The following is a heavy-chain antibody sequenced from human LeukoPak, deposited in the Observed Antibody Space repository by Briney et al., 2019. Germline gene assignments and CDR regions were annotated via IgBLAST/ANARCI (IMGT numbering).Heavy chain of an antibody. J-gene: IGHJ6*02. CDR1: GFTFSSYA. Sequence: GGSLRLSCAASGFTFSSYAMHWVRQAPGKGLEYVSAISSNGGSTYYANSVKGRFTISRDNSKNTLYLQMGSLRAEDMAVYYCARLRSYYYGMDVWGQGTTVTASS. CDR3: ARLRSYYYGMDV. V-gene: IGHV3-64*01. CDR2: ISSNGGST. D-gene: IGHD5-12*01.